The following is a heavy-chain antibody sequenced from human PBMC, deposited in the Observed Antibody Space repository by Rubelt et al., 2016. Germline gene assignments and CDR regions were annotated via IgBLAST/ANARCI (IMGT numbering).Heavy chain of an antibody. J-gene: IGHJ6*02. CDR2: ISAYNGNT. Sequence: KGGGWISAYNGNTNYAQKLQGRVTMTTDTSTSTAYMELRSLRSDDTAVYYCARREEGYYYYGMDVWGQGTTVTVSS. CDR3: ARREEGYYYYGMDV. V-gene: IGHV1-18*01.